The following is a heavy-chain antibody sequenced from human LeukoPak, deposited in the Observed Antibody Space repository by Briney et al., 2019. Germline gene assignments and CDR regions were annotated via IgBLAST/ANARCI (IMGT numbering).Heavy chain of an antibody. V-gene: IGHV3-20*04. Sequence: PGGSLRLSCAASGFTFDDYGMSWVRQAPGKGLGWVSGINWNGGSTGYADSVKGRFTISRDNAKNSLYLQMNSLRAEDTALYYCARGQGSGSASNPYYYYYMDVWGKGTTVTVSS. CDR1: GFTFDDYG. J-gene: IGHJ6*03. D-gene: IGHD3-10*01. CDR3: ARGQGSGSASNPYYYYYMDV. CDR2: INWNGGST.